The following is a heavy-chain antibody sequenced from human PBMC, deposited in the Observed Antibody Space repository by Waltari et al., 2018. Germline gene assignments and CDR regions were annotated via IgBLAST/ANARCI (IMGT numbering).Heavy chain of an antibody. CDR1: GFSPTTSGVG. J-gene: IGHJ4*02. Sequence: QITLKESVTTLVIPTQTLTLTCTFSGFSPTTSGVGVRWIRKPPGKALEWLALIYWDDDKRYSPSLKSRLTITKDTSKKQVVLTMTNMDPVDTATYYCAHYIHDQPFEYWGQGTLVTVSS. D-gene: IGHD1-1*01. CDR2: IYWDDDK. CDR3: AHYIHDQPFEY. V-gene: IGHV2-5*02.